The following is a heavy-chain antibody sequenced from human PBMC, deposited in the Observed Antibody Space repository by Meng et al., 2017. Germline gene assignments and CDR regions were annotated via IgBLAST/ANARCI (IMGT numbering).Heavy chain of an antibody. CDR3: AADITYYDILTGERNFQH. Sequence: QVQLQQWGAGLLNPSETLSLTCAVYGGSFSGYYWSWIRQPPGKGLEWIGEINHSGSTNYNPSLKSRVTISVDTSKNQFSLKLSSVTAADTAVYYCAADITYYDILTGERNFQHWGQGTLVTVSS. CDR2: INHSGST. D-gene: IGHD3-9*01. J-gene: IGHJ1*01. V-gene: IGHV4-34*01. CDR1: GGSFSGYY.